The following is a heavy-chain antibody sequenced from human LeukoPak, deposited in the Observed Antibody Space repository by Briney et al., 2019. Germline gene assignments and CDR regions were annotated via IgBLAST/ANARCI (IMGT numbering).Heavy chain of an antibody. V-gene: IGHV4-34*01. J-gene: IGHJ3*02. CDR3: ARKSVGLAFDI. CDR2: INHSGST. D-gene: IGHD1-26*01. CDR1: GGSFSGYY. Sequence: KPSETLSLTCAVYGGSFSGYYWSWIRQPPGKGLEWIGEINHSGSTNYNPSLKSRVTISVDTSKNQFSLKLSSVTAADTAVYYCARKSVGLAFDIWGQGTMVTVSS.